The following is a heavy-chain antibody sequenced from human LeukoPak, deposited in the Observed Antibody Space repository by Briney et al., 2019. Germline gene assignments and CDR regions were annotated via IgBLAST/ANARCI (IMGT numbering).Heavy chain of an antibody. V-gene: IGHV4-59*12. CDR3: ARNFLVGATHYFDY. D-gene: IGHD1-26*01. J-gene: IGHJ4*02. CDR1: GGSISSYY. Sequence: PSETLSLTCTVSGGSISSYYWSWIRQPPGKGLEWIGEIYHSGSTNYNPSLKSRVTISVDKSKNQFSLKLSSVTAADTAVYYCARNFLVGATHYFDYWGQGTLVTVSS. CDR2: IYHSGST.